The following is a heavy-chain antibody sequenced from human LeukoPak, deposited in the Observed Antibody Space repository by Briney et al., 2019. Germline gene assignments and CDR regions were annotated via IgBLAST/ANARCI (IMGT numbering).Heavy chain of an antibody. Sequence: ASVKVSCKASGYTFTSYGISWVRQAPGQGLEWMGWISAYNGNTNYAQKLQGRVTMTTDTSTSTAYMELRSLRSDDTAVYYCAREIGRAVRGVQAPTAWFDPWGQGTLVTVSS. CDR2: ISAYNGNT. D-gene: IGHD3-10*01. V-gene: IGHV1-18*01. CDR3: AREIGRAVRGVQAPTAWFDP. J-gene: IGHJ5*02. CDR1: GYTFTSYG.